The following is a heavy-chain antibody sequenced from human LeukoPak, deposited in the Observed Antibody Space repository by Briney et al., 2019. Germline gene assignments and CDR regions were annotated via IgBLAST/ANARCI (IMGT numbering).Heavy chain of an antibody. Sequence: ASVKVSCEASGYTFTGYYMHWVRQAPGQGLEWMGWINPNSGGTNYAQKFQGRVTMTRDTSISTAYMELSRLRSDDTAVYYCARDGPPTIDYGMDVWGQGTTVTVSS. CDR2: INPNSGGT. CDR1: GYTFTGYY. D-gene: IGHD3-9*01. CDR3: ARDGPPTIDYGMDV. J-gene: IGHJ6*02. V-gene: IGHV1-2*02.